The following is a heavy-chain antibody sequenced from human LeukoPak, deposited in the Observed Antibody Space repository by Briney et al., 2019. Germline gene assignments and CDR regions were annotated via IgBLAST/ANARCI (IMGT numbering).Heavy chain of an antibody. CDR2: INHSGST. CDR1: GGSFSGYY. J-gene: IGHJ4*02. CDR3: ARVRGGVFDY. Sequence: SEPLSLTCAVYGGSFSGYYWSWIRQPPGKGLEWIGEINHSGSTNYNPSLKSRVTISVDTSKNQFSLKLSSVTAADTAVYYCARVRGGVFDYWGQGTLVTVSS. V-gene: IGHV4-34*01.